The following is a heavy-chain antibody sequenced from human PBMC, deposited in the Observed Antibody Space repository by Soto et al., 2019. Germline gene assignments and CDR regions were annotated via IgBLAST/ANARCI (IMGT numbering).Heavy chain of an antibody. J-gene: IGHJ5*02. CDR3: ARHPLIQLWHVLPSPNNWFDP. CDR1: GGSISSSSYY. D-gene: IGHD5-18*01. V-gene: IGHV4-39*01. Sequence: SETLSLTCTVSGGSISSSSYYWGWIRQPPGKGLEWIGSIYYSGSTYYNPSLKSRVTISVDTSKNQFSLKLSSVTAADTAVYYCARHPLIQLWHVLPSPNNWFDPWGQGTLVTSPQ. CDR2: IYYSGST.